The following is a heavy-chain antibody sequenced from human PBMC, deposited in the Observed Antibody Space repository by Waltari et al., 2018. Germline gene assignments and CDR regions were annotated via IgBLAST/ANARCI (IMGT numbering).Heavy chain of an antibody. J-gene: IGHJ4*02. D-gene: IGHD1-7*01. CDR1: GYSITALS. CDR3: AIVITGTFDY. V-gene: IGHV1-24*01. CDR2: FESEDGET. Sequence: QVQLVQSGAEVKKPGASVKVSCKVSGYSITALSMPWVRQAPGKGLEWMGGFESEDGETIYAQKIQGRVTMTEDTSTDTAYMELSSLGFEDTAVYYCAIVITGTFDYWGQGTLVTVSS.